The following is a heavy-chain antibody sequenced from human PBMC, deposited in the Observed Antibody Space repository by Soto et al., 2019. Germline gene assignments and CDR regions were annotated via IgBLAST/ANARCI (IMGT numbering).Heavy chain of an antibody. D-gene: IGHD5-18*01. CDR1: GGSISSGDYY. J-gene: IGHJ4*02. CDR2: IYYSGST. CDR3: ASNCYGYPFYDV. Sequence: QVPLQESGPGLVKPSQTLSLTCTDSGGSISSGDYYWSWIRQPPGKGLEWMGYIYYSGSTYYNPCLKSRVTISVDTSKNQFSLKLSSVTAADTAVYYCASNCYGYPFYDVWGQGTLVTDSS. V-gene: IGHV4-30-4*01.